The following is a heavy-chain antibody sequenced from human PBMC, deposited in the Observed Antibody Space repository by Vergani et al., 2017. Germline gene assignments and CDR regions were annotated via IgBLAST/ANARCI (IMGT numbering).Heavy chain of an antibody. Sequence: EVQLVETGGGLIQPGGSLRLSCAASGFTVSSNYMSWVRQAPGKGLEWVSVIYSGGSTYYADSVKGRFTISRDNSKNTLYLQMNSLRAEDTAVYYCARVVEEYSYRGYEGGPEGDYYYYYMDVWGKGTTVTVSS. V-gene: IGHV3-53*02. J-gene: IGHJ6*03. D-gene: IGHD5-12*01. CDR2: IYSGGST. CDR3: ARVVEEYSYRGYEGGPEGDYYYYYMDV. CDR1: GFTVSSNY.